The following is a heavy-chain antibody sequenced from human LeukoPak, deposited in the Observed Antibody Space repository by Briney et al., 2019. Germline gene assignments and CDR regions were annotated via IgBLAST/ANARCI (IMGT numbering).Heavy chain of an antibody. CDR2: IYYSGYT. D-gene: IGHD3-16*02. CDR3: ARGFGGVIDLFDY. CDR1: GGSISSYY. V-gene: IGHV4-59*01. J-gene: IGHJ4*02. Sequence: SETLSLTCTVSGGSISSYYWSWIRQPPGKGLEWIGCIYYSGYTNYKSSLKSRVTISVDTSKNQFSLKLSSVTAADTAVYYCARGFGGVIDLFDYWGQGTLVTVSS.